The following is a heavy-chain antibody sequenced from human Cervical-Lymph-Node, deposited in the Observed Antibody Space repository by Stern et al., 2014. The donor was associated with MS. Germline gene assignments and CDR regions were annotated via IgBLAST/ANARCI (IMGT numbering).Heavy chain of an antibody. D-gene: IGHD5-18*01. CDR1: GFTFSGYY. J-gene: IGHJ2*01. CDR3: AATWIQLLSGWYFDL. Sequence: VQLVESGGGLVKPGGSLRLSCATSGFTFSGYYISSTGTTTYYAPSVKGRFTISRDNAKNSPYLQMNSLRAEDTAVYYCAATWIQLLSGWYFDLWGRGTLVTVSS. CDR2: TGTTT. V-gene: IGHV3-11*01.